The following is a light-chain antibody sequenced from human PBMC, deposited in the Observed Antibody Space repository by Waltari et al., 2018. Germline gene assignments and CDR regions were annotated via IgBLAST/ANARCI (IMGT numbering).Light chain of an antibody. J-gene: IGKJ4*01. CDR2: GGS. V-gene: IGKV2-40*01. CDR3: MQHKALPLT. Sequence: DIVMTQTPLSLPVTPGEPASISCRSSQSLLHTDGYTYLDWYLQKPGQSPQLLIYGGSNRASGVPDRFSGRGSGTDFTLKISKVGAEDVGVYYCMQHKALPLTFGGGTKVESK. CDR1: QSLLHTDGYTY.